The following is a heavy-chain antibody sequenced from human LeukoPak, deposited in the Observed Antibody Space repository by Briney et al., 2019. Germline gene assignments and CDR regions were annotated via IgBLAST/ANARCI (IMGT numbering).Heavy chain of an antibody. D-gene: IGHD3-9*01. V-gene: IGHV5-51*01. CDR3: ARTVLDILTGYFNWFDP. CDR2: IYPGDSDT. CDR1: GYSFTTYW. J-gene: IGHJ5*02. Sequence: GESLKISCKGSGYSFTTYWIGWVRQMPGKGLEWMGIIYPGDSDTRYSPSFQGQVTISADKSISTAYLQWSSLKASDTAMYYCARTVLDILTGYFNWFDPWGQGTLVTVSS.